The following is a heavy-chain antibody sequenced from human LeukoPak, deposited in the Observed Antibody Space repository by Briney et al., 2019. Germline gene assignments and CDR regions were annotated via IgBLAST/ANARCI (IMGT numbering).Heavy chain of an antibody. D-gene: IGHD6-19*01. V-gene: IGHV3-30-3*01. Sequence: QPGRSLRLSCAASGFTFSSYAMHWVRQAPGKGLEWVAVISYDGSNKYYADSVKGRFTISRDNSKNTLYLQMNSLRAEDTAVYYCARELREGSSGWFYYYYGMDVWGQGTTVTVSS. CDR3: ARELREGSSGWFYYYYGMDV. J-gene: IGHJ6*02. CDR1: GFTFSSYA. CDR2: ISYDGSNK.